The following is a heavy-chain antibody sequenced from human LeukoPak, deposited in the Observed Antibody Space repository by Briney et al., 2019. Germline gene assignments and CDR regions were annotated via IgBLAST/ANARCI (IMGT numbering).Heavy chain of an antibody. CDR3: ASERDLGSGIRY. Sequence: PSETLSLTCAVYGESFSGYYWSWIRQPPGKGLEWIGEINHSGSASYNPSLRSRVIMSADTSNNQFSLRLRSVTAADTAVYYCASERDLGSGIRYWGQGTLVTVSS. V-gene: IGHV4-34*01. D-gene: IGHD3-10*02. J-gene: IGHJ4*02. CDR1: GESFSGYY. CDR2: INHSGSA.